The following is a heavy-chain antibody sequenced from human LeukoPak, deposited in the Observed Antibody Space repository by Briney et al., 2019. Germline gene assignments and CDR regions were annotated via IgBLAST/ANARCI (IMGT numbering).Heavy chain of an antibody. J-gene: IGHJ4*02. CDR2: INHDAEMI. CDR3: ARDHDWAFDL. Sequence: GGSLRLSCEGSGFPFASYVMSWVRQAPGKGLEWIAYINHDAEMIFYPDFVKGRFAISRDNAKKSLYLQMNALRYEDTAIYYCARDHDWAFDLWGQGTLVTVSS. D-gene: IGHD3-9*01. CDR1: GFPFASYV. V-gene: IGHV3-48*02.